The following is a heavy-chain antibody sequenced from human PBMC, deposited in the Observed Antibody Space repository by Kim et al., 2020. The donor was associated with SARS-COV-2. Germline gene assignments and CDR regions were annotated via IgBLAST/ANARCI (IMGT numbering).Heavy chain of an antibody. J-gene: IGHJ4*02. CDR1: GFTFSSYG. Sequence: GGSLRLSCAASGFTFSSYGMHWVRKAPGKGLEWVSVISYDGSDKYYADSVKGRFTISRDNSKNTLYLQMNSLRAEDTAVYYCAKGWSGMQLVDSWGQGT. D-gene: IGHD6-13*01. V-gene: IGHV3-30*18. CDR3: AKGWSGMQLVDS. CDR2: ISYDGSDK.